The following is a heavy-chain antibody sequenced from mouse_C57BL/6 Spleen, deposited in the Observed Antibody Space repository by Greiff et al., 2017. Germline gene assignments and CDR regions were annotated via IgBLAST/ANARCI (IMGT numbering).Heavy chain of an antibody. Sequence: QVQLQQPGAELVMPGASVKLSCKASGYTFTSYWMHWVKQRPGQGLEWIGEIDPSDSYTNYNQKFKGKSTLTVDKSSSTAYMQLSSLTAEDSAVYYCARSRNYAMEDWGQGTSVTVSS. CDR2: IDPSDSYT. CDR1: GYTFTSYW. J-gene: IGHJ4*01. CDR3: ARSRNYAMED. V-gene: IGHV1-69*01.